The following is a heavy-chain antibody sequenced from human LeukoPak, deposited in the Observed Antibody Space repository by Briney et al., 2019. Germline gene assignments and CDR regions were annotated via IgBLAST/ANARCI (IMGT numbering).Heavy chain of an antibody. J-gene: IGHJ4*02. V-gene: IGHV4-61*01. D-gene: IGHD1-26*01. CDR2: IYYSGST. CDR1: GGSISSSSYY. Sequence: SETLSLTCTVSGGSISSSSYYWGWIRQPPGKGLEWIGYIYYSGSTNYNPSLKSRVTISVDTSKNQFSLKLSSVTAADTAVYYCARDSIVGATPLDYWGQGTLVTVSS. CDR3: ARDSIVGATPLDY.